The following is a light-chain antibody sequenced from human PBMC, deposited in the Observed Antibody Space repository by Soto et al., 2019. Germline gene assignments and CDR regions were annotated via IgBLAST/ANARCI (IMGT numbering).Light chain of an antibody. J-gene: IGLJ2*01. CDR3: AAWDDSLSGLV. V-gene: IGLV1-47*01. Sequence: QSVLTQPPSASGTPGQRVTISCSRSSSNIGSNYVYWYQQLPGTAPKLLIYRNNQRPSGVPDRFSGSKSGTSASLAISGLRSEDEADYYCAAWDDSLSGLVFGGGTQLTVL. CDR2: RNN. CDR1: SSNIGSNY.